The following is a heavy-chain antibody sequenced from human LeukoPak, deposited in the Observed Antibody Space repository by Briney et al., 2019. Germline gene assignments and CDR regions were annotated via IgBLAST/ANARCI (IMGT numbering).Heavy chain of an antibody. D-gene: IGHD4-17*01. CDR3: ARDSVTSWNDY. Sequence: GGSLRLSCAASGXSFDDYAMSRVRQAPGKGREWVAGVNWNGGSTGYADSVKGRFTISRDNAKNSLYLQMNSLRAEDTALYYCARDSVTSWNDYWGQGTLVTVSS. V-gene: IGHV3-20*04. CDR1: GXSFDDYA. J-gene: IGHJ4*02. CDR2: VNWNGGST.